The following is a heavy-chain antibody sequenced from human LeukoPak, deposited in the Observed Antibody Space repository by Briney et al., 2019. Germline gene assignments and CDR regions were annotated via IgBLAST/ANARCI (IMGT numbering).Heavy chain of an antibody. CDR2: ISSSGTTI. D-gene: IGHD1-26*01. CDR1: GFTFSSYE. J-gene: IGHJ4*02. V-gene: IGHV3-48*03. Sequence: PGGSLRLSCAASGFTFSSYEMNWVRQAPGKGLEWVSFISSSGTTINQLDSVKGRFTISRDNAKNSVHLQMDNLRVEDTAVYYCARGWDRAHPTGFEFDVWGQGTLVTVSS. CDR3: ARGWDRAHPTGFEFDV.